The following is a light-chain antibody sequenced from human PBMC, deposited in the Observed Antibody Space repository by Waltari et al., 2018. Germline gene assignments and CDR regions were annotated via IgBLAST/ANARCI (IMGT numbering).Light chain of an antibody. V-gene: IGKV1-39*01. Sequence: DIQMTQSPSSLFASVGHRVTITCRASQSIRSYLNWYQQKIGKAPELLIYDTYKLQSGVPSRFSGSGSGTDFTLIISSLQPEDFATYYCQQSYSTPRTFGQGTKLEIK. CDR1: QSIRSY. CDR2: DTY. J-gene: IGKJ2*02. CDR3: QQSYSTPRT.